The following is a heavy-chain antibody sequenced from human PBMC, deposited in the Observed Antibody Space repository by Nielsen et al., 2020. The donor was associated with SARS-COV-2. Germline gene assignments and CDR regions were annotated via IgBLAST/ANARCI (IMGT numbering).Heavy chain of an antibody. D-gene: IGHD6-13*01. CDR2: MSSDGSKK. J-gene: IGHJ5*02. V-gene: IGHV3-30*04. CDR1: GFTFSSYS. Sequence: GESLKISCSASGFTFSSYSIHWVRQAPGKGLEWVAVMSSDGSKKFYADSVKGRFTIYRDNSKNTLYLQMNSLRTDDTAVYYCARDKLIAAPVYCFDPWGQGTLVTVSS. CDR3: ARDKLIAAPVYCFDP.